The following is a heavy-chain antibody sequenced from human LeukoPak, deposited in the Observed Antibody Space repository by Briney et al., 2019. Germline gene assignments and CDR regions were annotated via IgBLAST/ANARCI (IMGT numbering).Heavy chain of an antibody. CDR2: INHSGST. Sequence: SETLSLTCAVYGGSFIDYYWSWIRQPPGRGLEWIGEINHSGSTNYNPSLKSRVTISVDTSKNQFSLKLSSVTAADTAVYYCASGSNSSGSSDYWGQGTLVTVSS. CDR1: GGSFIDYY. J-gene: IGHJ4*02. V-gene: IGHV4-34*01. D-gene: IGHD3-22*01. CDR3: ASGSNSSGSSDY.